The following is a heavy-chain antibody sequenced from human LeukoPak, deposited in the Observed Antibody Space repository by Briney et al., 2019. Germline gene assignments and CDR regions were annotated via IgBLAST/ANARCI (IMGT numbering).Heavy chain of an antibody. D-gene: IGHD3-22*01. CDR1: GFTFDDYG. J-gene: IGHJ6*03. CDR3: ARDPQTYYYDSSGSNFYYYYYRDA. V-gene: IGHV3-20*04. CDR2: INWNGGST. Sequence: PGGSLRLSCAASGFTFDDYGMSWVRQAPGKGLEWVSGINWNGGSTVYADSVKGRFTISRDNAKNSLYLQMNSLRAENTALYYCARDPQTYYYDSSGSNFYYYYYRDAGGKGPTAPVS.